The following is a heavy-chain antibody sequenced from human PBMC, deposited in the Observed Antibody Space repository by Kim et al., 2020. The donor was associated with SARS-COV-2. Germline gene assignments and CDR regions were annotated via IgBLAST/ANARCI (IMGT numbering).Heavy chain of an antibody. CDR3: ARDPPELELP. CDR1: GYSFTSYW. J-gene: IGHJ5*02. Sequence: GASLKISCKGSGYSFTSYWISWVRQMPGKGLEWMGRIDPSDSYTNYSPSFQGHVTISADKSISTAYLQWSSLKASDTAMYYCARDPPELELPWGQGTLVTVSS. D-gene: IGHD1-7*01. V-gene: IGHV5-10-1*01. CDR2: IDPSDSYT.